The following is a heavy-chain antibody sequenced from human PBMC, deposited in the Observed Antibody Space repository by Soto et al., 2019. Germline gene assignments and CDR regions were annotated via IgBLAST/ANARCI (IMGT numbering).Heavy chain of an antibody. Sequence: ASVKVSCKASGGTFSSYAISWVRQAPGQGLEWMGGIIPIFGTANYAQKFQGRVTITADESTSTAYMELSSLRSEDTAVYYCARDRITIFGVVIKLRSDYYYYYGMDVWGQGTTVTVPS. CDR1: GGTFSSYA. V-gene: IGHV1-69*13. D-gene: IGHD3-3*01. CDR2: IIPIFGTA. CDR3: ARDRITIFGVVIKLRSDYYYYYGMDV. J-gene: IGHJ6*02.